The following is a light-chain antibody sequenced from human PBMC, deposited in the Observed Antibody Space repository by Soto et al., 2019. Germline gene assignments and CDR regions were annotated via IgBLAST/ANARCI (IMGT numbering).Light chain of an antibody. CDR1: QSISSW. CDR3: QQYGLQGT. CDR2: DAS. J-gene: IGKJ1*01. V-gene: IGKV1-5*01. Sequence: DIQMTQSPSTLSASVGDRVTITCRTSQSISSWLAWYQQKPGKAPKLLIYDASSLESGVPSRFSGSGSGTEFTLTISSLQPDDFATYYCQQYGLQGTFGQGTKV.